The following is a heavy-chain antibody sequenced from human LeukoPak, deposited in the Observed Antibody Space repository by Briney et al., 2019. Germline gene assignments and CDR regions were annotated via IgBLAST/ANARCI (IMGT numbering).Heavy chain of an antibody. CDR1: GYTFTSYD. CDR2: MNPNSGNT. Sequence: GASVKVSCKASGYTFTSYDINWVRQATGQGLEWMGWMNPNSGNTGYAQKFQGRVTMTRNTSIGTAYMELSSLRSEDTAVYYCARAITYYDILTGCPIGDYYMDVWGKGTTVTVSS. J-gene: IGHJ6*03. V-gene: IGHV1-8*01. CDR3: ARAITYYDILTGCPIGDYYMDV. D-gene: IGHD3-9*01.